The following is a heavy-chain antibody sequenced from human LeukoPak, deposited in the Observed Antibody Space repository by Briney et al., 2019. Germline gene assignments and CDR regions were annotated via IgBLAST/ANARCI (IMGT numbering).Heavy chain of an antibody. D-gene: IGHD2-21*01. V-gene: IGHV3-7*01. CDR2: INEDGSAK. Sequence: QTGGSLRLSCAASGFTFSSYWMTWVRQAPGKGLEWVANINEDGSAKHHADSVKGRFTISRDNAKNSLYLQINSLRAEDTAVYSCARHIDWSFDYWGQGTLVTVSS. CDR3: ARHIDWSFDY. CDR1: GFTFSSYW. J-gene: IGHJ4*02.